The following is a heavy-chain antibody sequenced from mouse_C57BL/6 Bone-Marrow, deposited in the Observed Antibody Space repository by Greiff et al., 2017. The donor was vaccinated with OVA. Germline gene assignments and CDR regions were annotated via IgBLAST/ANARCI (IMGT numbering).Heavy chain of an antibody. CDR2: IYPGSGST. J-gene: IGHJ2*01. V-gene: IGHV1-55*01. CDR1: GYTFTSYW. Sequence: QVHVKQPGAELVKPGASVKLSCKASGYTFTSYWITWVKQRPGQGLEWIGDIYPGSGSTNYNEKFKSKATLTVDTSSSTAYMQLSSLTSEDSAVYYCARLRRGYYFDYWGQGTTLTVSS. CDR3: ARLRRGYYFDY. D-gene: IGHD2-12*01.